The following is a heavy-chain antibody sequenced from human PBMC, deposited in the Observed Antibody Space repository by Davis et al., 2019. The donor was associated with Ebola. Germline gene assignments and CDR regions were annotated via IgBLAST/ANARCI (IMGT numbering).Heavy chain of an antibody. V-gene: IGHV1-2*02. D-gene: IGHD2-8*01. CDR1: GYTFTGYY. J-gene: IGHJ6*02. CDR2: INPNSGGT. CDR3: ARDGPMVLDYYYGMDV. Sequence: ASVKVFCKASGYTFTGYYMHWVRQAPGQGLEWMGWINPNSGGTNYAQKFQGRVTMTRDTSISTAYMELSRLRSDDTAVYYCARDGPMVLDYYYGMDVWGQGTTVTVSS.